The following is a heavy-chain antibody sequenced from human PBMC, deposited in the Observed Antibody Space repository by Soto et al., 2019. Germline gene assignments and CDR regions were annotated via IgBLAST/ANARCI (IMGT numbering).Heavy chain of an antibody. J-gene: IGHJ4*02. V-gene: IGHV3-23*01. D-gene: IGHD3-9*01. CDR3: AKDPSTGSADY. CDR2: LSKDGANE. Sequence: GGSLRLSCTASGFILSNYAMNWVRQATGKGLEWVSTLSKDGANEHYADSVKGRFTISRDGSKNTLYLQMNSLRAEDTAMYYCAKDPSTGSADYWGQGTQVTVSS. CDR1: GFILSNYA.